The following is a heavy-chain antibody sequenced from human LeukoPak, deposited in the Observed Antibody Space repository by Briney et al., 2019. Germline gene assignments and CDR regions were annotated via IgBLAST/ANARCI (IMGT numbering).Heavy chain of an antibody. V-gene: IGHV1-3*01. J-gene: IGHJ4*02. CDR2: INAGNGNT. CDR1: TXYX. CDR3: ARTFSSGYYYFEY. D-gene: IGHD6-19*01. Sequence: TXYXIYWVRQAPGQRLEWMGWINAGNGNTKYSQKFQGRVTVIRDTSASTAYMELSSLRSEDTAVYYCARTFSSGYYYFEYWGQGTLVTVSS.